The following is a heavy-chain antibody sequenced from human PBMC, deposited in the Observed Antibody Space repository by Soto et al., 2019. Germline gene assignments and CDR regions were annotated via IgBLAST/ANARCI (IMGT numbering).Heavy chain of an antibody. Sequence: QVQLVQSGAEVKKPGASVKVSCKASGYTFTSYGISWVRQAPGQGLEWMGWISAYNGNTNYAQKLQGRVTMTTDTSTSTAYMELRRLRSDDTAVYYCARETAVAGLRGYYYYRMDVWGQGTTVTVSS. J-gene: IGHJ6*02. D-gene: IGHD6-19*01. V-gene: IGHV1-18*01. CDR3: ARETAVAGLRGYYYYRMDV. CDR2: ISAYNGNT. CDR1: GYTFTSYG.